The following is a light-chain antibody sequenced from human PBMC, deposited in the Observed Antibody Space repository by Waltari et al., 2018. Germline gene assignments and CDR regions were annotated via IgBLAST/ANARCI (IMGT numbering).Light chain of an antibody. CDR2: SYD. CDR3: TSWDDSLNGYWV. J-gene: IGLJ3*02. Sequence: QSVLTQPPSASGAPGQRVSISCSGDSSNIGSNIVNWYQQFPGTAPRLLIYSYDHRPAGVPDRFSGSKSGTSASLAISGLRSEDEADYYCTSWDDSLNGYWVFGGGTRLTVL. V-gene: IGLV1-44*01. CDR1: SSNIGSNI.